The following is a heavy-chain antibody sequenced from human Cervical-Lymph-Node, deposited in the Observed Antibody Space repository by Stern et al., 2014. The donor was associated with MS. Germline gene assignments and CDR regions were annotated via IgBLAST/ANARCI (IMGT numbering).Heavy chain of an antibody. Sequence: QVQLVQSGAEVKKPGASVKVSCKAPAYTFTSFDINWVRQDTGHGLEWMGWMNPKSGNTGYAQKFQGRVTMTRNTSISTAYMELSSLRSEDTAVYYCVRGGYSYGFPFDYWGQGTLVTVSS. J-gene: IGHJ4*02. V-gene: IGHV1-8*01. CDR3: VRGGYSYGFPFDY. D-gene: IGHD5-12*01. CDR1: AYTFTSFD. CDR2: MNPKSGNT.